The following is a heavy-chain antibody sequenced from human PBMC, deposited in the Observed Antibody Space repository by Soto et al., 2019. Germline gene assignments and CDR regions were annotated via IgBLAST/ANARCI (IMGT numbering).Heavy chain of an antibody. CDR1: GGTFSSYT. J-gene: IGHJ4*02. CDR3: ASVVHYDYIWGSYRYFDY. Sequence: QVQLVQSGAEVKKPGSSVKVSCKASGGTFSSYTISWVRQAPGQGLEWMGRIIPILGIANYAQKFQGRVTITADKSTSTAYMELSSLRSEDTAVYYCASVVHYDYIWGSYRYFDYWGQGTLVTVSS. CDR2: IIPILGIA. D-gene: IGHD3-16*02. V-gene: IGHV1-69*02.